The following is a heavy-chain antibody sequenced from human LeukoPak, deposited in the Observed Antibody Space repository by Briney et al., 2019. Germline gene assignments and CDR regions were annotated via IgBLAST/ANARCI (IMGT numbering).Heavy chain of an antibody. V-gene: IGHV3-66*02. Sequence: GGSLRLSCAASGFTVSGNYMSWVRQAPGKGLEWVSAIYTGGNTYYADSAKGRFTISRDNFKNTLYLQMNSLRADDTAVYYCARDFKDFYFDYWGQGALVTVS. D-gene: IGHD3-3*01. J-gene: IGHJ4*02. CDR2: IYTGGNT. CDR1: GFTVSGNY. CDR3: ARDFKDFYFDY.